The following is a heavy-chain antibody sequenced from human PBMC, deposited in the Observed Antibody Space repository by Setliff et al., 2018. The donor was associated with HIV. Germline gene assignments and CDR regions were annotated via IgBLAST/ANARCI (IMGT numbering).Heavy chain of an antibody. CDR3: ATYADRESNRFDP. CDR1: GGSISSHY. Sequence: SETLSLTCTVSGGSISSHYWSWIPQPPGQGLEWTGDIYHSGSTNYNPSLKSRVTISVDKSKNQFSLKLSSVTAADTAVYYCATYADRESNRFDPWGQGILVTVPQ. J-gene: IGHJ5*02. CDR2: IYHSGST. V-gene: IGHV4-59*04. D-gene: IGHD3-10*01.